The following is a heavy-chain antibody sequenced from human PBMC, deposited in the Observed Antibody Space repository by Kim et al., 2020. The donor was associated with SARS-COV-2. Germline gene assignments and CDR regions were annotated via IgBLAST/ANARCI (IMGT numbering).Heavy chain of an antibody. D-gene: IGHD3-10*01. V-gene: IGHV1-3*01. CDR2: INAGNGNT. Sequence: ASVKVSCKASGYTFTSYAILWVRQAPGQGLEWMGWINAGNGNTKYSQKFQGRVTITRDTSATTAYMELSSLRSEDTAVYYCAKGVATAIDYWGQETLVTV. CDR1: GYTFTSYA. CDR3: AKGVATAIDY. J-gene: IGHJ4*02.